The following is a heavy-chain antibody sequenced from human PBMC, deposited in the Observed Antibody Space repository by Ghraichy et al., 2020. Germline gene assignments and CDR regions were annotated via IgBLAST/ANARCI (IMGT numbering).Heavy chain of an antibody. CDR3: ASGPERFGETRSYYYYGMDV. CDR2: MNPNSGNT. CDR1: GYTFTSYD. V-gene: IGHV1-8*01. D-gene: IGHD3-10*01. Sequence: ASVKVSCKASGYTFTSYDINWVRQATGQGLEWMGWMNPNSGNTGYAQKFQGRVTMTRNTSISTAYMELSSLRSEDTAVYYCASGPERFGETRSYYYYGMDVWGQGTTVTVSS. J-gene: IGHJ6*02.